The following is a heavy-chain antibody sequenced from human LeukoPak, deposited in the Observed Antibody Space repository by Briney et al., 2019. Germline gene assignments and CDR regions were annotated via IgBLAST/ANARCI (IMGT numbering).Heavy chain of an antibody. CDR2: ISGGGVTT. CDR3: ARNQQLGGHSYYYYGMDV. Sequence: GGSLRLSCAASGFTFRSYWMRWVRQAPGKGLEWVSGISGGGVTTYYADSVKGRFTISRDNSKNTLYLQMNSLRADDTAIYYCARNQQLGGHSYYYYGMDVWGQGTTVTVSS. D-gene: IGHD3-16*01. V-gene: IGHV3-23*01. J-gene: IGHJ6*02. CDR1: GFTFRSYW.